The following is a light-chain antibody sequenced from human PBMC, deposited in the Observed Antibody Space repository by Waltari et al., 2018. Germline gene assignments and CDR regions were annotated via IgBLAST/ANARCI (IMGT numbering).Light chain of an antibody. V-gene: IGKV4-1*01. CDR2: WAS. CDR3: QQYYSTPT. Sequence: DIVMTQSPDSLAVSLGARATINCKSRQSVLYSSNNKNYLAWYQQKPGTPPKLLIYWASTRESGVPDRFSGSGSGTDFTLTISSLQAEDVAVYYCQQYYSTPTFGQGTKVE. CDR1: QSVLYSSNNKNY. J-gene: IGKJ1*01.